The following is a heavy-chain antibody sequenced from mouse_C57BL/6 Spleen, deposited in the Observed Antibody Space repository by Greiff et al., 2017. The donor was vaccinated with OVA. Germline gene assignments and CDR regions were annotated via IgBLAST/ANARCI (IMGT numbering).Heavy chain of an antibody. V-gene: IGHV3-6*01. CDR3: ARRGSSGYDAMDY. D-gene: IGHD3-2*02. Sequence: EVKLMESGPGLVKPSQSLSLTCSVTGYSITSGYYWNWIRQFPGNKLEWMGYISYDGSNNYNPSLKNRISITRDTSKNQFFLKLNSVTTEDTATYYCARRGSSGYDAMDYWGQGTSVTVSS. J-gene: IGHJ4*01. CDR2: ISYDGSN. CDR1: GYSITSGYY.